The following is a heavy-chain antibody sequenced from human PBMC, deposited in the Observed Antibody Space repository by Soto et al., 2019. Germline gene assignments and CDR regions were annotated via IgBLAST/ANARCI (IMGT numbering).Heavy chain of an antibody. J-gene: IGHJ6*03. CDR1: GDSVSSNSAG. D-gene: IGHD1-1*01. Sequence: SQTLSLTCDISGDSVSSNSAGWNWIRQTPSRGLEWLGRTYYKSKWYYTYAASVKSRITASPDTSKSQFSLQLTSVTPEDTAVYYCARGSWDDVSGHYYMDVWDKGTTVTVSS. CDR2: TYYKSKWYY. V-gene: IGHV6-1*01. CDR3: ARGSWDDVSGHYYMDV.